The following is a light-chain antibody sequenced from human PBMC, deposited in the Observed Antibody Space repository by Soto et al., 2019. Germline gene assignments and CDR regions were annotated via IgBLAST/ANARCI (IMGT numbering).Light chain of an antibody. CDR3: QQYSSYWT. V-gene: IGKV1-5*01. J-gene: IGKJ1*01. Sequence: DSEIIYSPSTLSASIGDRVTITCRASQSISRWLAWYQQKPGKAPNLLISDASSLESGGPSRFSGSGSGTEFTLTISSLQPDDFATYSGQQYSSYWTFAQGPKVDIK. CDR2: DAS. CDR1: QSISRW.